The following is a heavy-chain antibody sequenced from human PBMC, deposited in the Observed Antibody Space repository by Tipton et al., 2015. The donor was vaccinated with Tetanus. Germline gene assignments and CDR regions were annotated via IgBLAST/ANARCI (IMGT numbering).Heavy chain of an antibody. D-gene: IGHD3-22*01. CDR3: ARLSSSANDAHGFDI. V-gene: IGHV4-59*08. CDR1: GDSISSFY. Sequence: TLSLTCTVSGDSISSFYWSWIRQPPGKALEWVGWIHHSGSTDYNPSLKSRITTSVDMSKNQFSLSLRSVTAADTAVYYCARLSSSANDAHGFDIWGQGTMVTVSS. CDR2: IHHSGST. J-gene: IGHJ3*02.